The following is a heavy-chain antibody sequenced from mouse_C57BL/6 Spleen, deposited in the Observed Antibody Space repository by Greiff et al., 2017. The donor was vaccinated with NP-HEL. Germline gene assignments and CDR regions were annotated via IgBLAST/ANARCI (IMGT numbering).Heavy chain of an antibody. D-gene: IGHD1-1*01. CDR3: APLTTVVADY. CDR1: GYAFSSSW. CDR2: IYPGDGDT. J-gene: IGHJ2*01. Sequence: QVQLKESGPELVKPGASVKISCKASGYAFSSSWMNWVKQRPGKGLEWIGRIYPGDGDTNYNGKFKGKATLTADKSSSTAYMQLSSLTSEDSAVYFCAPLTTVVADYWGQGTTLTVSS. V-gene: IGHV1-82*01.